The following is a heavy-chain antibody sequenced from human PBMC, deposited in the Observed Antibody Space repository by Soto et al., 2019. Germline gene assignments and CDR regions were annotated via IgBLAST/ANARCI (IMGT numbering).Heavy chain of an antibody. Sequence: EVQLVESGGGPVQPGGSLRLSCAASGFTFSGYSMNWVRQAPGKGLEWVSSISSTGIYIYYADSMKGRFTISRDNAKNSLYLQMNSLRAEDTAVYFCARALLGSYCFDYSGQGTLVTVSS. J-gene: IGHJ4*02. CDR1: GFTFSGYS. D-gene: IGHD1-26*01. CDR2: ISSTGIYI. V-gene: IGHV3-21*01. CDR3: ARALLGSYCFDY.